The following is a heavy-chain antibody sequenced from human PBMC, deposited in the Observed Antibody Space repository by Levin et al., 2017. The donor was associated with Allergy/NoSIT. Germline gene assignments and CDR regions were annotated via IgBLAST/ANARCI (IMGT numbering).Heavy chain of an antibody. J-gene: IGHJ6*03. CDR3: AKDNAYYDILTGYYYYYYMDV. D-gene: IGHD3-9*01. V-gene: IGHV3-30*18. Sequence: AGGSLRLSCAASGFTFSSYGMHWVRQAPGKGLEWVAVISYDGSNKYYADSVKGRFTISRDNSKNTLYLQMNSLRAEDTAVYYCAKDNAYYDILTGYYYYYYMDVWGKGTTVTVSS. CDR1: GFTFSSYG. CDR2: ISYDGSNK.